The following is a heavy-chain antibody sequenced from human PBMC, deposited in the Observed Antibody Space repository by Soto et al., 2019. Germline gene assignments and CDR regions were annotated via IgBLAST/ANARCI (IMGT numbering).Heavy chain of an antibody. V-gene: IGHV4-39*01. J-gene: IGHJ5*01. CDR3: ARHKGTMVRGVIITPTWFDS. CDR1: GGSISSSRYY. Sequence: XDTPSLSRTVCGGSISSSRYYWGWIRQPPGKVLEWIGSIYYSGITYYNPSLKSRVTISVDTSKNQFSLKLSSVTAADTAVYYCARHKGTMVRGVIITPTWFDSWGQGTLVTVSS. CDR2: IYYSGIT. D-gene: IGHD3-10*01.